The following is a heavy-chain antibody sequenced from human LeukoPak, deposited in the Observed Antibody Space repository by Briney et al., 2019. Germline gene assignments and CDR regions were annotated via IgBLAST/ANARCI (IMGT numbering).Heavy chain of an antibody. CDR3: AKDTRDGHHSDY. V-gene: IGHV3-30*18. J-gene: IGHJ4*02. Sequence: GGSLRLSCAVSGFTFSAYGMHWVRQAPGKGLEWVAIISYDGINKYYPDSVKGRFTISRDNSKNTLDLQMNSLRAEDTAVYYCAKDTRDGHHSDYWGQGTLVTVSS. D-gene: IGHD5-24*01. CDR2: ISYDGINK. CDR1: GFTFSAYG.